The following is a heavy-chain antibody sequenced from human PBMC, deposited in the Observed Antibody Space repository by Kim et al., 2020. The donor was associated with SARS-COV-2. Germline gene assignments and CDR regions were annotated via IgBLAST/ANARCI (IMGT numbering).Heavy chain of an antibody. V-gene: IGHV4-39*01. CDR3: AGLLISSGWGHYYYYGMDV. CDR1: GGSISSSSYY. J-gene: IGHJ6*02. D-gene: IGHD6-19*01. Sequence: SETLSLTCTVSGGSISSSSYYWGWIRQPQGQGLEWIGSIYYSGSTYYNPSLKSRVTISVDTSKNQFSLKLSSVTAADTAVYYCAGLLISSGWGHYYYYGMDVGGQGTTVTGSS. CDR2: IYYSGST.